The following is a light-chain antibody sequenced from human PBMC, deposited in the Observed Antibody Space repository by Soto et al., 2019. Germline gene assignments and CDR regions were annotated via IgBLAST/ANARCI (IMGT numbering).Light chain of an antibody. CDR3: QQRSDWHRWT. V-gene: IGKV3-11*01. J-gene: IGKJ1*01. CDR2: DAS. Sequence: IVLTQSPATLSLSPGERATLSCKASQSVSSYLAWYQQKPGQAPRLLIYDASNRATGIPARFSGSGSGTDSTLTISSLEPEDFAVYYCQQRSDWHRWTLGQGTKVDIK. CDR1: QSVSSY.